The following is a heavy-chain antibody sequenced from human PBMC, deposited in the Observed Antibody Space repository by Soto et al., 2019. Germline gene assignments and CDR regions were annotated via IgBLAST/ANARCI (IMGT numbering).Heavy chain of an antibody. D-gene: IGHD6-13*01. J-gene: IGHJ6*02. V-gene: IGHV3-15*07. CDR1: GFTFSNAW. Sequence: GGSLRLSCAASGFTFSNAWMNWVRQAPGKGLEWVGRIKSKTDGGTTDYAAPVKGRFTISRDDSKNTLYLQMNSLKTEDTAVYYCTTDRVYPYSSSWYLIPTNAKYCYRMDFWGRGTTVTVSS. CDR3: TTDRVYPYSSSWYLIPTNAKYCYRMDF. CDR2: IKSKTDGGTT.